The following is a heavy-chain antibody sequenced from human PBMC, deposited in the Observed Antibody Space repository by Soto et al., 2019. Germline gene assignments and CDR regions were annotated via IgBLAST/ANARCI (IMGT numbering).Heavy chain of an antibody. D-gene: IGHD3-3*01. J-gene: IGHJ6*03. CDR1: GYTFTSYG. V-gene: IGHV1-18*01. CDR2: ISAYNGNT. Sequence: ASVKVSCKASGYTFTSYGISWVRQAPGQGLEWMGWISAYNGNTNYAQKLQGRVTMTTDTSTSTAYMELRSLRSDDTAVYYCGRDRGERFLVYYYMDVWGKGTTVTVS. CDR3: GRDRGERFLVYYYMDV.